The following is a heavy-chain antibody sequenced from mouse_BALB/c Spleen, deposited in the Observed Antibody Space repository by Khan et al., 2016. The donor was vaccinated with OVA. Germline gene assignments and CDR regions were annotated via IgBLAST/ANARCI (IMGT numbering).Heavy chain of an antibody. CDR1: GFTFSTYG. CDR2: VSTGGSYT. V-gene: IGHV5-6*01. J-gene: IGHJ3*01. D-gene: IGHD1-1*01. Sequence: EVQLVESGGDLVKPGGSLKLSCAASGFTFSTYGMSWVRQTPDKRLEWVATVSTGGSYTYYPDRVTGRFTISRDNAKNTLYLQISGLKSEDTAMFYCTRLAYYYDSEGFAYWGQGTLVTVSA. CDR3: TRLAYYYDSEGFAY.